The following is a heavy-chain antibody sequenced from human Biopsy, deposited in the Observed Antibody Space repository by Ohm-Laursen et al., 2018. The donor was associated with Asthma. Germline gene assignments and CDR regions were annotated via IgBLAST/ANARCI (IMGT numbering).Heavy chain of an antibody. CDR3: AREGVAGTHIED. CDR2: ISYDGSSI. D-gene: IGHD6-19*01. V-gene: IGHV3-30-3*01. Sequence: SLRLSCTASRFTYEMHWVRQAPGKELEWVAVISYDGSSIYYADSVKGRFTISRDNSKNTLSLQMNSLTAEDTAVYYCAREGVAGTHIEDWGQGTLVTVSS. CDR1: RFTYE. J-gene: IGHJ4*02.